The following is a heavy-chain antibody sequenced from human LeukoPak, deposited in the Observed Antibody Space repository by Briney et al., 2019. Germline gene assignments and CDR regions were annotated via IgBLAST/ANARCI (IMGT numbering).Heavy chain of an antibody. V-gene: IGHV4-38-2*02. CDR3: AREGYGSGNYYKISQCDY. J-gene: IGHJ4*02. Sequence: SETLPLTCSVSGYSIRSGYYWGWIRQSPGKGLEWIGSFYQNGNTYYNPSLKNRVTISVDTSKNQFFLKLSSVTAADTAVYYCAREGYGSGNYYKISQCDYWGQGTLVTVSS. D-gene: IGHD3-10*01. CDR2: FYQNGNT. CDR1: GYSIRSGYY.